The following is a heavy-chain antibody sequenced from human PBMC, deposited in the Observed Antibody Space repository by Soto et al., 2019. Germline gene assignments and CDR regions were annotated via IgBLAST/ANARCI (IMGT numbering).Heavy chain of an antibody. D-gene: IGHD2-21*02. J-gene: IGHJ3*02. CDR2: ILPIFGTA. CDR3: ARGHDYGGHSDAFDI. CDR1: GGTFSTDA. V-gene: IGHV1-69*12. Sequence: QVQLVQSGAEVKKPGSSVKVSCKASGGTFSTDAINWVRQAPGQGPEWMGGILPIFGTADYAQKFQGRVTITADLSTTTAYMELSSLRSEDTAVYYCARGHDYGGHSDAFDIWGQGTMVTVSS.